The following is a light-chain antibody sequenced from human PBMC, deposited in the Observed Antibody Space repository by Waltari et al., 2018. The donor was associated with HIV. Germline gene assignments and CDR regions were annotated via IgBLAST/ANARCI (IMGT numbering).Light chain of an antibody. CDR2: RNE. CDR3: VAWDDSLRGVL. Sequence: SVLTQPPSASGTPGQRVTISCSGSTPNIGSNYVIWYQHLPGTPPKLLIHRNEQRPSGVPDRFSGSTSGTSASLAISGLRSEDEADYYCVAWDDSLRGVLFGGGTKVAVL. J-gene: IGLJ2*01. V-gene: IGLV1-47*01. CDR1: TPNIGSNY.